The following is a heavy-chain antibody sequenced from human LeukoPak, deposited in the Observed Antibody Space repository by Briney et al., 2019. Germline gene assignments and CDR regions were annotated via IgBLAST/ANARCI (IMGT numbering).Heavy chain of an antibody. V-gene: IGHV3-21*01. CDR1: GFTFSSYS. CDR2: ISSSSSYI. J-gene: IGHJ4*02. CDR3: ARSSDIVVVPAAPLDY. D-gene: IGHD2-2*01. Sequence: SGGSLRLSCAASGFTFSSYSMNWVRQAPGKGLEWVSSISSSSSYIYYADSVKGRFTISRDNAKNSLYLQMNSLRAEDTAVYYCARSSDIVVVPAAPLDYWGQGTLVTVSS.